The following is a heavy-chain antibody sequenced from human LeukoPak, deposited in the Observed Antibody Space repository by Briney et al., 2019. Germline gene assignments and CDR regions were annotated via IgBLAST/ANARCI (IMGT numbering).Heavy chain of an antibody. J-gene: IGHJ4*02. CDR1: GYTFTGYY. V-gene: IGHV1-2*02. Sequence: ASVKVSCKASGYTFTGYYMHWVRQAPGQGLEWMGWINPNSGGTNYAQKFQGRVTMTRDTSISTAYMELSRLRSDDTAVYYCANLPYYYDSSGYYYVGPVMDYWGQGILVTVSS. CDR3: ANLPYYYDSSGYYYVGPVMDY. CDR2: INPNSGGT. D-gene: IGHD3-22*01.